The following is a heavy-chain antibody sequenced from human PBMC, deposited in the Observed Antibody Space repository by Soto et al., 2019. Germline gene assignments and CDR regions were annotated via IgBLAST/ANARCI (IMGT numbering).Heavy chain of an antibody. CDR2: IIPIFGTA. CDR1: GGSYSREA. CDR3: PAETIAVAAR. V-gene: IGHV1-69*12. D-gene: IGHD6-19*01. Sequence: QVQLVQSGAEVKKPRCSVKVSCKASGGSYSREAISWVRQAPGQGREWIGGIIPIFGTAKYAQKFQGRVTITADESTSTAYMELSSLRSADTAVYYCPAETIAVAARWGQGTLVTVSS. J-gene: IGHJ1*01.